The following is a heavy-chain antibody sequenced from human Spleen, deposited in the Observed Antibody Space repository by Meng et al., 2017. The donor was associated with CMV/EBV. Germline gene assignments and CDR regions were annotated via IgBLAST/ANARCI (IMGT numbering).Heavy chain of an antibody. J-gene: IGHJ4*02. CDR2: VSYRGRT. CDR1: YH. Sequence: YHWGWLRQPPGKGLEWIGSVSYRGRTHYSPFLKSRITVSVDTSKNYLSLRLSSVTAADTAVYYCASGPLTDMIFQFLGWLPGFTYWGQGTPVTVSS. V-gene: IGHV4-39*02. D-gene: IGHD3-3*01. CDR3: ASGPLTDMIFQFLGWLPGFTY.